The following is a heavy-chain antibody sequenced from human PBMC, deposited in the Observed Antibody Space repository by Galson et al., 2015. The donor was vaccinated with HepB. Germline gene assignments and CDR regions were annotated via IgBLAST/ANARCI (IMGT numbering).Heavy chain of an antibody. Sequence: SLRLSCAASGFTFSRHSMNWVRQAPGKGLEWVSYISGSSSATYYADSVKGRFTIPRDNAKNSLYLQMNSLRAEDTAVYYCARDPYGDGGAFDIWGQGTMVTVSS. CDR2: ISGSSSAT. V-gene: IGHV3-48*01. J-gene: IGHJ3*02. CDR3: ARDPYGDGGAFDI. CDR1: GFTFSRHS. D-gene: IGHD4-17*01.